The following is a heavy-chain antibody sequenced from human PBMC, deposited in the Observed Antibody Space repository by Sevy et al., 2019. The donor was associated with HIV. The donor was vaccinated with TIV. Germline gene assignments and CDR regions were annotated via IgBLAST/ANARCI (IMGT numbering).Heavy chain of an antibody. V-gene: IGHV4-30-4*01. Sequence: SESLSLTCTVSGGSISNPDYNWSWIRQPPGKGREWIGYIYYSGNTYYGPSLKSRAYISIDTSKNQFSLNWNSATAADTAVYYGAGVTGPFGWFDPWGQGTLVTVSS. J-gene: IGHJ5*02. D-gene: IGHD3-9*01. CDR2: IYYSGNT. CDR1: GGSISNPDYN. CDR3: AGVTGPFGWFDP.